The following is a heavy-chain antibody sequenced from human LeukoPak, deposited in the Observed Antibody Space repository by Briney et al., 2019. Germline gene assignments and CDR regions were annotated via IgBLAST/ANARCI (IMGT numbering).Heavy chain of an antibody. D-gene: IGHD6-19*01. CDR2: ISSSSSYI. CDR3: ARADSSGWYYDYFDY. Sequence: GGSLRLSCAASGFTFSSYSTNWVRQAPGKGLEWVSSISSSSSYIYYADSVKGRFTISRDNAKNSLHLQMNSLRAEDTAVYYCARADSSGWYYDYFDYWGQGTLVTVSS. CDR1: GFTFSSYS. J-gene: IGHJ4*02. V-gene: IGHV3-21*01.